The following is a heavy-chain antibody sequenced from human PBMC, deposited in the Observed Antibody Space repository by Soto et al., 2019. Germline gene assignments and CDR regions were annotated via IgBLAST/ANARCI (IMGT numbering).Heavy chain of an antibody. J-gene: IGHJ6*02. CDR3: ARSAVDDGYYYGMDV. CDR2: INHSGST. D-gene: IGHD4-17*01. CDR1: GGSFSGYY. Sequence: PSETLPLTCAVYGGSFSGYYWSWIRQPPGKGLEWIGEINHSGSTNYNPSLKSRVTISVDTSKNQFSLKLSSVTAADTAVYYCARSAVDDGYYYGMDVWGQGTTVTVSS. V-gene: IGHV4-34*01.